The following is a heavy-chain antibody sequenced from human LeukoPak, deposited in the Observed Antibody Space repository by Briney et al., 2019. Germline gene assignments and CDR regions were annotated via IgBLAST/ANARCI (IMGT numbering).Heavy chain of an antibody. J-gene: IGHJ4*02. CDR2: IIYSGST. V-gene: IGHV4-59*01. D-gene: IGHD4/OR15-4a*01. Sequence: SETLSLTCTVSGTSITDSYWSWIRQSPGKGLEWIAYIIYSGSTNYNPSLKSRVTISVDTSKKQVSLILTSVTAADTAVYYCARMGAIAGASANPDYWGQGTLVTVSS. CDR3: ARMGAIAGASANPDY. CDR1: GTSITDSY.